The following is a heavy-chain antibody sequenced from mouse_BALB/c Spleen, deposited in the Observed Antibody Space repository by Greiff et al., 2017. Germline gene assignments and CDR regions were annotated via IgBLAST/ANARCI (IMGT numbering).Heavy chain of an antibody. CDR2: ISSGGSYT. CDR1: GFTFSSYG. CDR3: ARHGTTVVAPFDY. D-gene: IGHD1-1*01. J-gene: IGHJ2*01. V-gene: IGHV5-6*01. Sequence: EVQGVESGGDLVKPGGSLKLSCAASGFTFSSYGMSWVRQTPDKRLEWVATISSGGSYTYYPDSVKGRFTISRDNAKNTLYLQMSSLKSEDTAMYYCARHGTTVVAPFDYWGQGTTLTVSS.